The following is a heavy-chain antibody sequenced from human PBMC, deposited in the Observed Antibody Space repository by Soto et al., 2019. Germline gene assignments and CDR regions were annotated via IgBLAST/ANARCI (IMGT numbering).Heavy chain of an antibody. Sequence: QVQLVQSGAEVKKPGSSVKVSCKASGGTFSSYAISWVRQAPGQGLEWMGGIIPIFGTANYAQKFQGRVTITADESTSTAYMELSSLRSEDTAVYYCARDTVVVEAATRSWFDPWGQGTLVTVSS. V-gene: IGHV1-69*01. CDR2: IIPIFGTA. CDR1: GGTFSSYA. CDR3: ARDTVVVEAATRSWFDP. D-gene: IGHD2-15*01. J-gene: IGHJ5*02.